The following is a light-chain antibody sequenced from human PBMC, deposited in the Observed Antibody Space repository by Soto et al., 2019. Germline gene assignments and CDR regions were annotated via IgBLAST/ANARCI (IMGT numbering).Light chain of an antibody. CDR1: SSDVGSYNL. CDR2: EGS. Sequence: LTQPSSVSWSPGQSIPISCTGNSSDVGSYNLVSWYQQHPGKAPKLMIYEGSKRPSGVSNRFSGSKSGNTASLTISGLQAEDEADYYCCSYAGSSTYVFGTGTKVTVL. J-gene: IGLJ1*01. V-gene: IGLV2-23*01. CDR3: CSYAGSSTYV.